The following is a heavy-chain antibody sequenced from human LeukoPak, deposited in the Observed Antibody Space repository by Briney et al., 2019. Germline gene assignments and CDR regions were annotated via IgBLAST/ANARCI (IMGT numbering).Heavy chain of an antibody. CDR2: INPNSGGT. D-gene: IGHD1-26*01. J-gene: IGHJ3*02. V-gene: IGHV1-2*02. Sequence: ASVKVSCKASGYTFTGYYMHWVRQASGQGLEWMGWINPNSGGTNYAQKFQGRVTMTRDTSISTAYMELSRLRSDDTAVYYCASGIVGAHVDPTPHDAFDIWGQGTMVTVSS. CDR1: GYTFTGYY. CDR3: ASGIVGAHVDPTPHDAFDI.